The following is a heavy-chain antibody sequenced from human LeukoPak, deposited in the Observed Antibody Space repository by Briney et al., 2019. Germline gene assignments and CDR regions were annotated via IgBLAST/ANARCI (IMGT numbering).Heavy chain of an antibody. D-gene: IGHD4-17*01. Sequence: SETLSLTCTVSGGSISSYYWSWIRQPPGKGLEWIGYIFYTGNTLYNPSLWGRVTISVDTSKNQFSLKLTSVTAADTAVYYCARYRSTVTHDGFDIWGQGTMVTVSS. CDR1: GGSISSYY. CDR2: IFYTGNT. J-gene: IGHJ3*02. CDR3: ARYRSTVTHDGFDI. V-gene: IGHV4-59*08.